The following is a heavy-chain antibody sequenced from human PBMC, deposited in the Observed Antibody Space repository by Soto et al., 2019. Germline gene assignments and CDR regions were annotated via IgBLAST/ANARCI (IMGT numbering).Heavy chain of an antibody. CDR3: ARERERGIAAVQNWFDP. D-gene: IGHD6-13*01. Sequence: ASVKVSCKASGYTFTSYYMHWVRQAPGQGLEWMGIINPSGGSTSYAQKFQGRVTMTRDTPTSTVYMELSSLRSEDTAVYYCARERERGIAAVQNWFDPWGQGTLVTVSS. J-gene: IGHJ5*02. CDR1: GYTFTSYY. CDR2: INPSGGST. V-gene: IGHV1-46*03.